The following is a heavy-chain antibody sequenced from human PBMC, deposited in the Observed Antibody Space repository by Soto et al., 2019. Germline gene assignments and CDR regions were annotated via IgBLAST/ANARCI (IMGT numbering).Heavy chain of an antibody. V-gene: IGHV4-59*08. Sequence: QVQLQESGPGLVKPSETLSLTCTVSGGSISSYYWSWIRQPPGKGLEWIGYIYYSGSTNYNPSLKIRVTISLDPSKNQVSLKLSSVTAADTAVYYCARRYSSAFDIWGHGTMVTVSS. CDR2: IYYSGST. D-gene: IGHD6-13*01. J-gene: IGHJ3*02. CDR3: ARRYSSAFDI. CDR1: GGSISSYY.